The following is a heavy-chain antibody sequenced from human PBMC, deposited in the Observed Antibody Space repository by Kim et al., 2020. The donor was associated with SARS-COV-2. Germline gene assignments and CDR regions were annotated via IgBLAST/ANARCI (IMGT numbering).Heavy chain of an antibody. Sequence: ASVKVSCKVSGYTLTELSMHWVRQAPGKGLEGMGGFDPEDGETIYAQKFQGRVTMTEDTSTDTAYMELSSLRSEDTAVYYCATSSGVWGGYSANWFDPWGQGTLVTVAS. V-gene: IGHV1-24*01. CDR1: GYTLTELS. D-gene: IGHD3-3*01. J-gene: IGHJ5*02. CDR2: FDPEDGET. CDR3: ATSSGVWGGYSANWFDP.